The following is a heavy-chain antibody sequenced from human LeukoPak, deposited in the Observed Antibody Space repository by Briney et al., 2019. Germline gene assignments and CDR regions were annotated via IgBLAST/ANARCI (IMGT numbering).Heavy chain of an antibody. CDR2: IYYSGST. CDR1: GGSISSSSYY. D-gene: IGHD2-8*01. V-gene: IGHV4-39*01. CDR3: ARGANGIDYY. J-gene: IGHJ4*02. Sequence: SETLSLTCTVSGGSISSSSYYWGWIRQPPGKGLEWIGSIYYSGSTYYNPSLKSRVTISVDTSKNQFSLKLSSVTAADTAVYYCARGANGIDYYWGQGTLVTVSS.